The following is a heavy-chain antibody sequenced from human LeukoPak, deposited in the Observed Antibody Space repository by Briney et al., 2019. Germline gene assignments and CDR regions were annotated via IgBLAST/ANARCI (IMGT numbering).Heavy chain of an antibody. CDR1: GGSISSGGYY. Sequence: PSETLSLTCTVSGGSISSGGYYWSWIRQHPGKGLEWIGYIYYSGSTYYNPSLKSRVTISVDTSKNQFSLKLSSVTAADTAVYYCARGPLSIRGSYRYGGFFDYWGQGTLVTVSS. CDR3: ARGPLSIRGSYRYGGFFDY. V-gene: IGHV4-31*03. D-gene: IGHD3-16*02. CDR2: IYYSGST. J-gene: IGHJ4*02.